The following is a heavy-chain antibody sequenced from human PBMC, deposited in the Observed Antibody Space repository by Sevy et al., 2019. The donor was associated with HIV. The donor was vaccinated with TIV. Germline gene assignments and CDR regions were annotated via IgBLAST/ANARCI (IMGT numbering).Heavy chain of an antibody. D-gene: IGHD5-12*01. CDR3: TSALATADTPEYYFDY. Sequence: GGSLRLSCTSSGFTFGDYAMSWFRQAPGKGLEWVAFIRRNSYEPYGGTTEYAASVKGRFTISRDDSKSIAYLQMNSLKTEDTAVYYCTSALATADTPEYYFDYWGQGILVTVSS. J-gene: IGHJ4*02. V-gene: IGHV3-49*03. CDR1: GFTFGDYA. CDR2: IRRNSYEPYGGTT.